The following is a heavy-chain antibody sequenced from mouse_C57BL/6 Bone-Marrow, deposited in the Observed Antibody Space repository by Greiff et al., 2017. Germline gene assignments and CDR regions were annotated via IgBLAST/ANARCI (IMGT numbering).Heavy chain of an antibody. J-gene: IGHJ2*01. V-gene: IGHV1-7*01. CDR3: GRSWLLYFDY. CDR2: INPSSGYT. Sequence: QVQLQQSGAELAKPGASVKMSCKASGYTFTSYWMHWVKQRPGQGLEWIGYINPSSGYTKYNQKFKDKATLTADKSSSTAYMQLSSLTYEDSAVYCGGRSWLLYFDYWGQGTTLTVSS. D-gene: IGHD2-3*01. CDR1: GYTFTSYW.